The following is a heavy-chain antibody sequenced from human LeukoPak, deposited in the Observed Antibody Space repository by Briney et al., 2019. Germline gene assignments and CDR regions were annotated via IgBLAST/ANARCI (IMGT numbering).Heavy chain of an antibody. Sequence: PGGSLRLSCAASGFTFSSYSMNWVRQAPGKGLEWVSYISSSSSTIYYADSVKGRFTISRDNAKNSLYLQMNSLRAEDTAVYYCARDARNDFWRGYYTKNAFDIWGQGTMVTVSS. CDR2: ISSSSSTI. CDR1: GFTFSSYS. J-gene: IGHJ3*02. CDR3: ARDARNDFWRGYYTKNAFDI. D-gene: IGHD3-3*01. V-gene: IGHV3-48*01.